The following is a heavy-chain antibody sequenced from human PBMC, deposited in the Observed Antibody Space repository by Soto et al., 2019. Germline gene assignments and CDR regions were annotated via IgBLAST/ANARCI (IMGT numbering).Heavy chain of an antibody. J-gene: IGHJ6*02. Sequence: AVGSLRLSCAASGFTFSSYGVHWVRQAPGKGLEWVAVISYDGSNKYYADSVKGRFTISRDNSKNTLYLQMNSLRAEDTAVYYCAKDLDDSSAQEDYYYYGMDVWGQGTTVTVSS. V-gene: IGHV3-30*18. CDR2: ISYDGSNK. CDR3: AKDLDDSSAQEDYYYYGMDV. CDR1: GFTFSSYG. D-gene: IGHD3-22*01.